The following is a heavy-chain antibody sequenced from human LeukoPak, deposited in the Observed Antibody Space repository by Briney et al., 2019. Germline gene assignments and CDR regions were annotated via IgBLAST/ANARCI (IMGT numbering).Heavy chain of an antibody. CDR1: GYSFIGYF. V-gene: IGHV1-2*02. Sequence: ASVKVSCKASGYSFIGYFMHWVRQVPGQGLEWMGWIDSNRGKTNFAQKFQGRVTMTSDTSINTAYMEVRRLTSDDTAVYYCARERGTLAVAGDAVDIWGQGTMVTVSS. J-gene: IGHJ3*02. CDR3: ARERGTLAVAGDAVDI. D-gene: IGHD6-19*01. CDR2: IDSNRGKT.